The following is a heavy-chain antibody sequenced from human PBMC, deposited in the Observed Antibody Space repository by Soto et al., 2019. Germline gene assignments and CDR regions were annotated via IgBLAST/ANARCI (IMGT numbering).Heavy chain of an antibody. CDR2: IYSGGGT. J-gene: IGHJ4*02. V-gene: IGHV3-66*01. CDR3: ARDGSGH. Sequence: EVQLVESGGGLVQPGGSLRLSCAASGLTVSTNPMSWVRQAPGKGLEWVSVIYSGGGTHDADSVKGRLTISRDNSENTVNLRMNSLRPEDAAVYDCARDGSGHWGQGTLVTVSS. CDR1: GLTVSTNP.